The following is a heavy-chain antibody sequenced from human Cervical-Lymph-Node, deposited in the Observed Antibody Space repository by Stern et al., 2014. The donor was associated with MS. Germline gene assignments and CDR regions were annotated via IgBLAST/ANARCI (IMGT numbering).Heavy chain of an antibody. CDR1: GFSFSDYY. Sequence: VQLVESGGGLVKPGGSLRLSCAASGFSFSDYYMRWIRPAPGNGLEWVTYISGSPSYTKYADSVKGRFTISRDNTKNSLYLQMNSLSAEDTAVYYCARGYSSGWYAGSDYWGQGSLVTVSS. CDR3: ARGYSSGWYAGSDY. V-gene: IGHV3-11*06. D-gene: IGHD6-19*01. J-gene: IGHJ4*02. CDR2: ISGSPSYT.